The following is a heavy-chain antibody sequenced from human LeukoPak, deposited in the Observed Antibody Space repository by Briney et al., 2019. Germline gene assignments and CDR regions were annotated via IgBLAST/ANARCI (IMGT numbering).Heavy chain of an antibody. V-gene: IGHV3-48*04. CDR1: GFTFSTYA. CDR2: ISSSGSTI. CDR3: ARDWGRYCSGGFCDVLGY. D-gene: IGHD2-15*01. Sequence: PGGSLRLSYAASGFTFSTYAMTWVRRAPGKGLEWVSYISSSGSTIYYADSVKGRFTIFRDNAKNSLYLQMNSLRAEDTAVYYCARDWGRYCSGGFCDVLGYWGQGTLVTVSS. J-gene: IGHJ4*02.